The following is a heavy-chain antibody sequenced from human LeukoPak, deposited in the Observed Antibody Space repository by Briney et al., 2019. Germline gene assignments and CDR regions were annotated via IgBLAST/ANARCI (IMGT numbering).Heavy chain of an antibody. CDR2: MNPNSGNT. D-gene: IGHD5-12*01. CDR3: ARSGYDYSWFDP. Sequence: GASVKVSCXASGYTFTSYDINWVRQATGQGLEWMGWMNPNSGNTGYAQKFQGRVTIIRNTSISTAYMELSSLRSEDTAVYYCARSGYDYSWFDPWGQGTLVTVSS. CDR1: GYTFTSYD. J-gene: IGHJ5*02. V-gene: IGHV1-8*03.